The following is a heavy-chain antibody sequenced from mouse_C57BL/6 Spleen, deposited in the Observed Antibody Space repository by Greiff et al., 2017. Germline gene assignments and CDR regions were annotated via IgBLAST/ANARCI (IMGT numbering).Heavy chain of an antibody. CDR3: ARDRNNVGGALDD. Sequence: VQLQQPGAELVKPGASVKLSCKASGYTFTSYWMHWVKQRPGQGLEWIGMIHPNSGSTNYNEQFKSKATLTVGKSSSAAYMQLSSLTSEDSAVYYSARDRNNVGGALDDWGKGTTVTVSS. J-gene: IGHJ4*01. D-gene: IGHD2-14*01. CDR2: IHPNSGST. V-gene: IGHV1-64*01. CDR1: GYTFTSYW.